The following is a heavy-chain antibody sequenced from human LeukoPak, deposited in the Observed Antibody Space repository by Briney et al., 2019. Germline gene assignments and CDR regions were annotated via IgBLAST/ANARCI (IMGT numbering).Heavy chain of an antibody. D-gene: IGHD1-1*01. CDR1: GFTFSSYG. Sequence: GESLRLSCAASGFTFSSYGMHWVRQAPGKGLEWVAVISYDGSNKYYADSVKGRFTISRDNSKNTLYLQMNSLRAEDTAVYYCAKDDGTGTTDYWGQGTLVTVSS. V-gene: IGHV3-30*18. J-gene: IGHJ4*02. CDR2: ISYDGSNK. CDR3: AKDDGTGTTDY.